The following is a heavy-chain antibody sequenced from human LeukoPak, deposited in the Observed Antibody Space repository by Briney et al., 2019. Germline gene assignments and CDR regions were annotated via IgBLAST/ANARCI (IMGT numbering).Heavy chain of an antibody. Sequence: ASVKVSCKASGGTFSSYAISWVRQAPGQGLEWMGGIIPIFGTANYAQKFQGRVTITTDESTSTACMELSSLRSEDTAVYYCARAPYYPTYYYYMDVWGKGTTVTVSS. CDR2: IIPIFGTA. D-gene: IGHD3-22*01. V-gene: IGHV1-69*05. J-gene: IGHJ6*03. CDR3: ARAPYYPTYYYYMDV. CDR1: GGTFSSYA.